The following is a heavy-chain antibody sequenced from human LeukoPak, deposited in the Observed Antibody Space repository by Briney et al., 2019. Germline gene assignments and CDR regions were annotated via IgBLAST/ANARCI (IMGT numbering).Heavy chain of an antibody. CDR2: IYRSGST. CDR1: GGSISSGDYF. D-gene: IGHD6-6*01. J-gene: IGHJ3*02. Sequence: SETLSLTCTVSGGSISSGDYFWSWIRQPPGKGLEWIGHIYRSGSTYYNPSLKSRVTISIDRSKNQFSLNLSSVTAADTAVYYCARYSSSGAFDIWGQGTMVTVSS. CDR3: ARYSSSGAFDI. V-gene: IGHV4-30-2*01.